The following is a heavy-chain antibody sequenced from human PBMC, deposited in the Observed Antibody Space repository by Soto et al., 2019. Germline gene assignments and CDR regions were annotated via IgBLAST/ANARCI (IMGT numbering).Heavy chain of an antibody. CDR1: GFTFSSYS. J-gene: IGHJ6*03. V-gene: IGHV3-21*01. CDR3: ARDSYDQYYYYYMDV. D-gene: IGHD2-2*01. Sequence: GGSLRLSCAASGFTFSSYSMNWVRQAPGKGLEWVSSISSSSSYIYYADSVKGRFTISRDNAKNSLYLQMNSLRAEDTAVYYCARDSYDQYYYYYMDVWGKGTTVTVSS. CDR2: ISSSSSYI.